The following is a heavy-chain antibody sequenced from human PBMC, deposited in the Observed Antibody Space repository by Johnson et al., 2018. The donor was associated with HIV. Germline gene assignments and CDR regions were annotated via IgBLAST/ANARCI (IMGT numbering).Heavy chain of an antibody. V-gene: IGHV3-11*06. CDR1: GFTFSDYY. D-gene: IGHD1-26*01. J-gene: IGHJ3*01. CDR2: IGTRSDT. Sequence: QVQLVESGGGLVKPGGSLRLFCAASGFTFSDYYMNWIRQTPGKGLEWVSSIGTRSDTFYPDSVEGRFTISRENAKNSLYLQINTLKVGDTAMYYCARTRSGTYPYSAAFDVWGQGTMVTVSS. CDR3: ARTRSGTYPYSAAFDV.